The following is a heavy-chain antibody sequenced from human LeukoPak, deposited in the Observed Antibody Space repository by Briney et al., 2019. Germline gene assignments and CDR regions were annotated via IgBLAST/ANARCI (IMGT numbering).Heavy chain of an antibody. D-gene: IGHD3-3*01. CDR3: AKDSNYDFWSGYSFDY. Sequence: GGSLRLSCAASGFTFSSYGMHWVRQAPGKGLEWVAFIRYDGSNKYYADSVKGRFTISRDNSKNTLYLQMNSPRAQDKAVYYCAKDSNYDFWSGYSFDYWGQGTLVTLSS. CDR2: IRYDGSNK. CDR1: GFTFSSYG. J-gene: IGHJ4*02. V-gene: IGHV3-30*02.